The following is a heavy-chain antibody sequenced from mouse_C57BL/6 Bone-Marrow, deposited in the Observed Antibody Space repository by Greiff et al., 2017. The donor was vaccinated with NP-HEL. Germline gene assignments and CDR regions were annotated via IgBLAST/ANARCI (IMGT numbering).Heavy chain of an antibody. CDR3: ARHRGNYFDD. J-gene: IGHJ2*01. Sequence: EVKLMESGGGLVKPGGSLKLSCAASGFTFSSYTMSWVRQTPEKRLEWVATISGGGGNTYYPDSVKGRVTISRDKAKNTLYLQMSSLRSEDTALYYCARHRGNYFDDWGQGTTLTVSS. CDR1: GFTFSSYT. D-gene: IGHD2-14*01. V-gene: IGHV5-9*01. CDR2: ISGGGGNT.